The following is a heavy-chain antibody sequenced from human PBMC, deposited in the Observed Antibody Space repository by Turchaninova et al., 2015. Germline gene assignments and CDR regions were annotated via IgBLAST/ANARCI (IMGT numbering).Heavy chain of an antibody. V-gene: IGHV3-48*03. CDR3: ARDRAFDWNNWFDP. Sequence: LDKLGGARSRPGGAVVFTISSDEMNWARQGSGRGLGWVSYISSSVITLSYADSVKGRFTISRDNAKNSLYLQMNSLRAEDTAVYYCARDRAFDWNNWFDPWGQGTLVTVSS. CDR1: VFTISSDE. D-gene: IGHD3-9*01. J-gene: IGHJ5*02. CDR2: ISSSVITL.